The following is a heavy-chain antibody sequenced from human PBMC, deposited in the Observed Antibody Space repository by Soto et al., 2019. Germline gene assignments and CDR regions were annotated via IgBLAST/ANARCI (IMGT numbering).Heavy chain of an antibody. CDR1: GYSFSTHW. D-gene: IGHD3-16*01. CDR2: IYPGDSDA. Sequence: ESLKISCKGSGYSFSTHWVGCVRQMPGKGLEWMGIIYPGDSDARYSPSFKGQVTISVDESTTTAFLQWSSLKASDTAMYFCARSQFDYVWGTSGYFDSWGQGTLVTVSS. J-gene: IGHJ4*02. CDR3: ARSQFDYVWGTSGYFDS. V-gene: IGHV5-51*01.